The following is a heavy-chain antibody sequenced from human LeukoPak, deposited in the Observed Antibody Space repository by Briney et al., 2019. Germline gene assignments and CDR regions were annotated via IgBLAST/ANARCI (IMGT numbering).Heavy chain of an antibody. J-gene: IGHJ6*03. V-gene: IGHV4-59*08. CDR1: GGSISSYY. CDR2: IYYSGST. Sequence: SETLSLTCTVSGGSISSYYWSWIRQPPGKGLEWIGYIYYSGSTNYNPSLKSRVTISVDTSKNQFSLKLSSVTAADTAVYYCARHKDYYYSYMDVWGKGTTVSISS. CDR3: ARHKDYYYSYMDV.